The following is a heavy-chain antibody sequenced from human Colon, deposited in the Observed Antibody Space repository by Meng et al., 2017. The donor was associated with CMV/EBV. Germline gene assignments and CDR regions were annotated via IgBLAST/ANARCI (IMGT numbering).Heavy chain of an antibody. CDR2: ISSSGSTI. D-gene: IGHD3-3*01. J-gene: IGHJ6*02. Sequence: GESLKISCAASGFTFSDYYMSWIRQAPGKGLEWVSYISSSGSTIYYADSVKGRFTISRDNTNNSLYLQMSSLRADDTAGYYCARDPSLITISGVVTYGMDVWGPGTTVTVSS. V-gene: IGHV3-11*04. CDR3: ARDPSLITISGVVTYGMDV. CDR1: GFTFSDYY.